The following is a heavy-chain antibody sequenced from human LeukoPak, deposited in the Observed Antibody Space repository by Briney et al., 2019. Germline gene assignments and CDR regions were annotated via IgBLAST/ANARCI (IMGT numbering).Heavy chain of an antibody. J-gene: IGHJ4*02. CDR3: ARDMLRLRGFDY. D-gene: IGHD2-8*01. V-gene: IGHV1-2*02. Sequence: ASVKVSCKTFGYTFTGYYMHWVRQAPGQGLEWMGWINPNSGGTNYAQKFQGRVTMTRDTSISTAYMELSRLRSDDTAVYYCARDMLRLRGFDYWGQGTLVTVSS. CDR1: GYTFTGYY. CDR2: INPNSGGT.